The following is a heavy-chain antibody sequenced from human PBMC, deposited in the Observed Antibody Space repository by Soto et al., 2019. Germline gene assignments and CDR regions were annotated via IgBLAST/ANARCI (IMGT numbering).Heavy chain of an antibody. CDR3: ARGGISHWAYFYYMDV. V-gene: IGHV4-34*01. CDR1: GGSLSDYF. D-gene: IGHD2-21*01. Sequence: SETLSLTCTVSGGSLSDYFWRWIRQPPGMALEWIGEINHLGSINYNPSHKSRVTMSVDTSKNQFSLTLNSVTAADTATYYCARGGISHWAYFYYMDVWDRGTTVTVSS. CDR2: INHLGSI. J-gene: IGHJ6*03.